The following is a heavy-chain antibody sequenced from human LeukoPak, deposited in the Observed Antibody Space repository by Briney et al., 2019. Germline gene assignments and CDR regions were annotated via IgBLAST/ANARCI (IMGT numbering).Heavy chain of an antibody. V-gene: IGHV3-23*01. Sequence: GGSLRLSCAASGFTFSSYAMSWVRQAPGEGLEWVSAISGSGGSTYYADSVKGRFTISRDNSKNTLYLQMNSLRAEDTAVYYCAKGDYYGSGSQYYFDYWGQGTLVTVSS. D-gene: IGHD3-10*01. CDR3: AKGDYYGSGSQYYFDY. CDR1: GFTFSSYA. CDR2: ISGSGGST. J-gene: IGHJ4*02.